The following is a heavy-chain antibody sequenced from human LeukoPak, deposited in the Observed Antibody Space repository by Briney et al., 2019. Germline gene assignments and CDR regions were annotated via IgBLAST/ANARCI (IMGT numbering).Heavy chain of an antibody. J-gene: IGHJ4*02. V-gene: IGHV3-7*01. Sequence: GGSLRLSCAASGFTFSSYWMSWVRQAPGKGLEWVANIKQDGSEKYYVDSVKGRFTISRDNAKNSLYLQMNSLRAEDTAVYYCAKARGGLTYYDFWSGYYDYWGQGTLVTVSS. D-gene: IGHD3-3*01. CDR3: AKARGGLTYYDFWSGYYDY. CDR2: IKQDGSEK. CDR1: GFTFSSYW.